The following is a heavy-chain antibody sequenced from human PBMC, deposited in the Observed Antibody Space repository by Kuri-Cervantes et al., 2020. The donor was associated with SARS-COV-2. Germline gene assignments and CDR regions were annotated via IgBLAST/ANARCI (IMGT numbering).Heavy chain of an antibody. V-gene: IGHV1-3*01. CDR3: ARATNYGVVDSFWFY. D-gene: IGHD2-8*01. CDR1: SISNYV. CDR2: VNAANGVT. J-gene: IGHJ4*02. Sequence: SISNYVLMWFCQAPGEGLGWVNAANGVTKYSQNFQGRLTITRDTSATTIYMELTNLRSEDTAFYYCARATNYGVVDSFWFYWGQGTQVTVSS.